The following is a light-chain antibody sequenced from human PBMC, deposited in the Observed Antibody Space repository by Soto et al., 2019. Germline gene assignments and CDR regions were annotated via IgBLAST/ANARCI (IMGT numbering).Light chain of an antibody. V-gene: IGKV3-15*01. J-gene: IGKJ1*01. CDR3: QQYNNWPRT. CDR2: CAS. Sequence: EMVMSQSPATLSLSPGERATLSCRASQSVSSNLAWYQQKPGQAPRLLIYCASTRATGIPARFSGSGSGTEFTLTISSLQSEDFALYYCQQYNNWPRTFGQGTKV. CDR1: QSVSSN.